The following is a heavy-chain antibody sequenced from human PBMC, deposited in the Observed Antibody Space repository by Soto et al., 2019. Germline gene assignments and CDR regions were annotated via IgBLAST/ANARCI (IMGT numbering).Heavy chain of an antibody. CDR2: IYPGDSDT. V-gene: IGHV5-51*01. J-gene: IGHJ4*02. CDR1: GYSFTSYW. Sequence: PRESLKISCKGSGYSFTSYWIGWARQMPGKGLEWMGIIYPGDSDTRYSPSFQGQVTISADKSISTAYLQWSSLRASDTAMYYCARPRVGARNWSFDYWGQGTLVTVSS. CDR3: ARPRVGARNWSFDY. D-gene: IGHD1-26*01.